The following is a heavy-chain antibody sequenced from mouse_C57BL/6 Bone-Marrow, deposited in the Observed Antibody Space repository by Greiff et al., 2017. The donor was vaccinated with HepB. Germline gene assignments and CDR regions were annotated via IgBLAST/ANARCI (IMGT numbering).Heavy chain of an antibody. D-gene: IGHD2-5*01. Sequence: VKLVESGAELVKPGASVKISCKASGYAFSSYWMNWVKQRPGKGLEWIGQIYPGDGDTNYNGKFKGKATLTADKSSSTAYMQLSSLTSEDSAVYFCSTIVTLDYWGQGTTLTVSS. CDR3: STIVTLDY. V-gene: IGHV1-80*01. CDR1: GYAFSSYW. CDR2: IYPGDGDT. J-gene: IGHJ2*01.